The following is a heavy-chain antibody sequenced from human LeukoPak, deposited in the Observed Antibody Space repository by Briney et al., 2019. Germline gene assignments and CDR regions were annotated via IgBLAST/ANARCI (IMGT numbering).Heavy chain of an antibody. CDR1: GFTSSSYW. CDR2: IKEDGSVK. D-gene: IGHD3-22*01. V-gene: IGHV3-7*01. CDR3: SRDQTYFYDGSGYYDAFDL. J-gene: IGHJ3*01. Sequence: GGSLRLSCAASGFTSSSYWMNWVRQAPGKGLEWVANIKEDGSVKYYLDSVEGRFTISRDNAKNSLYLQMNSLRPEDTAVYYCSRDQTYFYDGSGYYDAFDLWGQGTTVTVSS.